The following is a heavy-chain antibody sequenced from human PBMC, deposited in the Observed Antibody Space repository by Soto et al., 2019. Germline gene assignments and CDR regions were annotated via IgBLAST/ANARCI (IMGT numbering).Heavy chain of an antibody. CDR2: IYSGGNP. D-gene: IGHD2-21*01. V-gene: IGHV3-53*01. CDR1: GFSVGGNY. CDR3: ARGPNSDC. Sequence: EERLVQSGGGLVQPGGSLRLSCAASGFSVGGNYMSWVRQAPGKGLELVSLIYSGGNPFDADSMKGRFTLSRDKSNNMLYLQMDSLRAEGTAVYYCARGPNSDCWGQGTLVIVSS. J-gene: IGHJ4*02.